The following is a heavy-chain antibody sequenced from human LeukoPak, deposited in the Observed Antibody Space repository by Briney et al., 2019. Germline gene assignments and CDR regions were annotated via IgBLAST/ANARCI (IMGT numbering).Heavy chain of an antibody. D-gene: IGHD3-22*01. J-gene: IGHJ4*02. CDR2: INPNSGGT. CDR1: GYTFTGYY. Sequence: GASVKVSFKASGYTFTGYYMHWVRQPPGQGLEWVGWINPNSGGTNYAQKFQGRVTMTRDTSISTDYMELSRLRSDDTAVYYCATAARPMIVEDYWGQGTLVTVSS. V-gene: IGHV1-2*02. CDR3: ATAARPMIVEDY.